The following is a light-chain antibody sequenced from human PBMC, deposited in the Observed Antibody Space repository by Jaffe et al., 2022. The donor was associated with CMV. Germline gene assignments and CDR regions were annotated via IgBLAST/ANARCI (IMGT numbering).Light chain of an antibody. CDR3: AAWDSSLHARM. CDR2: RDN. V-gene: IGLV1-47*01. J-gene: IGLJ3*02. Sequence: QSVVTQPPSASGTPGQRVTISCSGSSSNIGRNYVFWYQQLPGTAPKLLIYRDNQRPSGVPDRFSGSKSGTSASLAISGLRSEDEADYYCAAWDSSLHARMFGGGTKVTVL. CDR1: SSNIGRNY.